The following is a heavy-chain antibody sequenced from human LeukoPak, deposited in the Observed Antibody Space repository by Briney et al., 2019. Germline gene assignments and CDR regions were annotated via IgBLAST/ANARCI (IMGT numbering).Heavy chain of an antibody. CDR2: VQSSGGT. CDR1: GGSISSSSYY. D-gene: IGHD3-10*01. Sequence: SETLSLTCTVSGGSISSSSYYWGWIRQPPGKGLEWIGRVQSSGGTNYNPSLKSRVTISIDTSKNQVSLRLRSVTAADTALYYCAKARGYYGSGDFYKDYYYYYMDVWGKGTTVTVSS. V-gene: IGHV4-39*07. CDR3: AKARGYYGSGDFYKDYYYYYMDV. J-gene: IGHJ6*03.